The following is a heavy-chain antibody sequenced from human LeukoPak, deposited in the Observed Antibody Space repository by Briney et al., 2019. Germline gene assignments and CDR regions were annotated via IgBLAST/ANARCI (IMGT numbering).Heavy chain of an antibody. Sequence: PSQTLSLTCAVSGGSISSGGYSWSWIRQPPGKGLEYIGYIFYTGTTSYNPSLKSRVTISLGTSKNQFSLKLSSVTAADTAVYYCAREVGSGWYLKFDYWGQGTLVTVSS. CDR2: IFYTGTT. CDR1: GGSISSGGYS. D-gene: IGHD6-19*01. V-gene: IGHV4-30-4*07. CDR3: AREVGSGWYLKFDY. J-gene: IGHJ4*02.